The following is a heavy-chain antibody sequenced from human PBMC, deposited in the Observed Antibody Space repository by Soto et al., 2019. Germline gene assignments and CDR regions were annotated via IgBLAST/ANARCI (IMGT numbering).Heavy chain of an antibody. CDR3: ARLAVAGSHYFDN. V-gene: IGHV3-11*01. CDR1: GFSFNDYY. CDR2: ITHSGSII. J-gene: IGHJ4*02. Sequence: QVQLVESGGGLVKPGGSLRLSCAASGFSFNDYYMSWIRQAPGKGLECVSYITHSGSIIHYADSVKGRFTISRDNTKNSLYLQMNRLRAEDTAVYYCARLAVAGSHYFDNWGQGTLVTVSS. D-gene: IGHD6-19*01.